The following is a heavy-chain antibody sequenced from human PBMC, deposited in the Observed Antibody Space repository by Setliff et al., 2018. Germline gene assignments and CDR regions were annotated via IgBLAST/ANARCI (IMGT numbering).Heavy chain of an antibody. Sequence: GGSLRLSCVVSGFTFNNYAMTWVRQAPGKGLEWISYISTSGISTYYADSVKGRFTISRDNSKNTLFLQMSSLRVEDTAVYYCAKKIVSVAGTPGFDYWGQGTLVTVSS. CDR2: ISTSGIST. CDR3: AKKIVSVAGTPGFDY. CDR1: GFTFNNYA. D-gene: IGHD6-19*01. V-gene: IGHV3-23*01. J-gene: IGHJ4*02.